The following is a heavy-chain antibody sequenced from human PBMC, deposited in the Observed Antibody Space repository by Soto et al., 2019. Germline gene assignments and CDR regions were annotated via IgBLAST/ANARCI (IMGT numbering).Heavy chain of an antibody. J-gene: IGHJ4*02. CDR2: IIPTFDTT. CDR1: GGTFTSFP. Sequence: VQLVQSGAEVKKPGSSVKVSCKASGGTFTSFPFSWVRQAPGQGLEWMGGIIPTFDTTNYASKFQGRLTITADESTTTSYMELRGLTSVDTAIYYCARASGDYGRPYFDYWGQGTLVTVSS. V-gene: IGHV1-69*01. CDR3: ARASGDYGRPYFDY. D-gene: IGHD4-17*01.